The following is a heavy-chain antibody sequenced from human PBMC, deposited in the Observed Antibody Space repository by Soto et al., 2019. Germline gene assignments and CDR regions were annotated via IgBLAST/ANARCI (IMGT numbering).Heavy chain of an antibody. CDR2: IYYTGNT. J-gene: IGHJ5*02. V-gene: IGHV4-59*01. D-gene: IGHD5-12*01. Sequence: SETLSLTCTVSGGSISSYYWSWIRQPLGKGLEWIGYIYYTGNTNYNPSHKSRVTISVDTSKNQFSLKLSSVTAADTAVYYCARAGYNIDPGGQGTLFTVS. CDR1: GGSISSYY. CDR3: ARAGYNIDP.